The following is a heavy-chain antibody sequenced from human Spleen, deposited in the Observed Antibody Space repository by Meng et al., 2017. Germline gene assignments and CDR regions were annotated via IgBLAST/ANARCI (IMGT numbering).Heavy chain of an antibody. CDR2: IKEDGSEK. D-gene: IGHD7-27*01. J-gene: IGHJ3*02. CDR1: GFTFSSYW. CDR3: AIELTGGGFDN. Sequence: GESLKISCAASGFTFSSYWMSWVRQAPGKGLESVANIKEDGSEKYYVDSVKGRFTISRDNTKNSLYLQMNSLRVEDTAVYYCAIELTGGGFDNWGQGTMVTVSS. V-gene: IGHV3-7*01.